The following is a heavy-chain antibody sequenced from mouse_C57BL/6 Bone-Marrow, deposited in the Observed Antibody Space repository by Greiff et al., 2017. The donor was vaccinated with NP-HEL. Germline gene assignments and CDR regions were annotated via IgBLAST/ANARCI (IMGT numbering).Heavy chain of an antibody. V-gene: IGHV1-61*01. CDR3: ASGPITTLVGEAWFAY. J-gene: IGHJ3*01. CDR1: GYTFTSYW. Sequence: QVQLQQPGAELVRPGSSVKLSCKASGYTFTSYWMDWVKQRPGQGLEWIGNIYPSDSETHYNQKFKDKATLTVDKSSSTAYMQLSSLTSADSAVYYCASGPITTLVGEAWFAYWGQGTLVTVSA. CDR2: IYPSDSET. D-gene: IGHD1-1*01.